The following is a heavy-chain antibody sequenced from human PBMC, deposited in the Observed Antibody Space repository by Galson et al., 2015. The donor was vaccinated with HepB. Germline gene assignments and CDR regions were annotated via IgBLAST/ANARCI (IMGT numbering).Heavy chain of an antibody. CDR2: INPNSGGT. CDR1: GYTFTGYY. V-gene: IGHV1-2*02. Sequence: SVKVSCKASGYTFTGYYMHWVRQVPGQGLEWMGWINPNSGGTNYAQKFQGRVTMTRDTSISTAYMELSRLRSDDTAVYYCARDPVVVPAVYDYWYFDLWGRGTLVTVSS. D-gene: IGHD2-2*01. CDR3: ARDPVVVPAVYDYWYFDL. J-gene: IGHJ2*01.